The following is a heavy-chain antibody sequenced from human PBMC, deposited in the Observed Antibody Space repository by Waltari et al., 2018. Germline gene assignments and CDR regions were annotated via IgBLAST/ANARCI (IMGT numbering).Heavy chain of an antibody. D-gene: IGHD2-8*02. Sequence: QVQLVESGGGVVQPGRSLRLSCAASGFTFSSYAMHWVRQAPGKGLGGGAVISYDGSNKYYADSVKGRFTISRDNSKNTLYLQMNSLRAEDTAVYYCARDLGYCTGGVCSSHYYYYGMDVWGQGTTVTVSS. CDR1: GFTFSSYA. CDR3: ARDLGYCTGGVCSSHYYYYGMDV. CDR2: ISYDGSNK. V-gene: IGHV3-30-3*01. J-gene: IGHJ6*02.